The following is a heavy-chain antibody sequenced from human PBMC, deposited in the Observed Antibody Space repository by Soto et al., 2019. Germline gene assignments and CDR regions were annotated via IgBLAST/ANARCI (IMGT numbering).Heavy chain of an antibody. CDR1: GFTFSSYS. D-gene: IGHD3-22*01. CDR2: ISSSSSYI. Sequence: GGSLRLSCAASGFTFSSYSMNWVRQAPGKGLEWVSSISSSSSYIYYADSVKGRFTISRDNAKNSLYLQMNSLRAEDTAVYYCARALSDYYDSSGYPSGYWGQGTPVTVSS. CDR3: ARALSDYYDSSGYPSGY. V-gene: IGHV3-21*01. J-gene: IGHJ4*02.